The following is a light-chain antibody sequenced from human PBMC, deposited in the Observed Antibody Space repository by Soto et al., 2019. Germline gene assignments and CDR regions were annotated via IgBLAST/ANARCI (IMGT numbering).Light chain of an antibody. CDR3: QQWGSIPWT. Sequence: EIILPQSPETLSLSPGGRDPLPWRASQTVSSNYLAWCQKRAGQDPRILIYGASTRATGIPARFSGIGSGTDFNLTLSRLETEDCAVYYGQQWGSIPWTCGQVTQVEIK. J-gene: IGKJ1*01. CDR2: GAS. V-gene: IGKV3-20*01. CDR1: QTVSSNY.